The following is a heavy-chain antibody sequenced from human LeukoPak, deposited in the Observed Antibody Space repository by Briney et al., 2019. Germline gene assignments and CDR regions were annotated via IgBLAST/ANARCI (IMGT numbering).Heavy chain of an antibody. Sequence: NASETLSLTCAVSGGSISSGGYSWSWIRQPPGKGLEWIVYIYHSGSTYYNPSLKSRVTISVDRSKNQFSLKLSSVTAADTAVYYCARAGYYYGSGSQFDYWGQGTLVTVSS. J-gene: IGHJ4*02. CDR3: ARAGYYYGSGSQFDY. CDR1: GGSISSGGYS. D-gene: IGHD3-10*01. V-gene: IGHV4-30-2*01. CDR2: IYHSGST.